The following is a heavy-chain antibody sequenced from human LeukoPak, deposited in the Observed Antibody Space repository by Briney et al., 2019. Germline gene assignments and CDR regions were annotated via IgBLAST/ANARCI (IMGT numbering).Heavy chain of an antibody. CDR1: GATFSSYA. D-gene: IGHD6-13*01. CDR3: AREPGYSSSPRYYFDY. Sequence: GASVKLSCKASGATFSSYAISWVRQAPGQGLEWMGRIIPILGIANYAQKFQGRVTITADKSTSTAYMELSSLRSEDTAVYYCAREPGYSSSPRYYFDYWGQGTLVTVSS. J-gene: IGHJ4*02. V-gene: IGHV1-69*04. CDR2: IIPILGIA.